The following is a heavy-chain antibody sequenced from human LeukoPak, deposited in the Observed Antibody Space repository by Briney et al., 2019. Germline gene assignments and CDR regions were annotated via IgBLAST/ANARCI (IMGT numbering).Heavy chain of an antibody. CDR2: IYNRGST. CDR3: ARDALSSGWYWYFDY. D-gene: IGHD6-19*01. V-gene: IGHV4-61*08. CDR1: GGSVSSNGYF. Sequence: SKTLSLTCTVSGGSVSSNGYFWNWIRQPPGKGLEWIGYIYNRGSTNYNPSLKSRVTISVDTSKNQFSLKLSSVTAADTAVYYCARDALSSGWYWYFDYWGQGTLVTVSS. J-gene: IGHJ4*02.